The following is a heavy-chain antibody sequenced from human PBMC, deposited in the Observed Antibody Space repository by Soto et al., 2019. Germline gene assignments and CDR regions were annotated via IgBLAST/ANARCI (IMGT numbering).Heavy chain of an antibody. CDR2: IYSGGSS. CDR1: GFTVSTKY. CDR3: ARDPWAADY. J-gene: IGHJ4*02. D-gene: IGHD3-16*01. Sequence: EVQLVESGGGLVQPGGSLRLSCAASGFTVSTKYMSWVRQAPGKGLEWVSVIYSGGSSFYADSVRGRFTISRDNSTNTVNLPMNSLRAEDTAVYYCARDPWAADYWGQGTLVTVSS. V-gene: IGHV3-66*01.